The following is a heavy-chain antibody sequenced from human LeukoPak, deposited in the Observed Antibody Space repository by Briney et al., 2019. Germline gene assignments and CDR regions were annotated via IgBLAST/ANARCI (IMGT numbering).Heavy chain of an antibody. Sequence: PGGSLRLSCAASGVTFSSYAMNWVRQAPGKGLEWVSEISGSGGSTYFGDSVKGRFTISRDNSKNTLYLQMNSLRVEDTAVYYCANSDCWGQGTLVTVSS. CDR3: ANSDC. CDR1: GVTFSSYA. V-gene: IGHV3-23*01. CDR2: ISGSGGST. J-gene: IGHJ4*02.